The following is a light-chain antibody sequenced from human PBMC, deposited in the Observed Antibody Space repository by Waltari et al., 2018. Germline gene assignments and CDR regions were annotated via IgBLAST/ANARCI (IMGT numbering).Light chain of an antibody. J-gene: IGLJ3*02. CDR1: NSDIGGYNY. V-gene: IGLV2-14*01. CDR3: SSFTSSATWV. CDR2: GVS. Sequence: TGTNSDIGGYNYVPWYQHHSGKAPKLMSFGVSGRPSRVSNRFSGSKSGNTASLTSSELQADDEADYYCSSFTSSATWVFGGGTKLTVL.